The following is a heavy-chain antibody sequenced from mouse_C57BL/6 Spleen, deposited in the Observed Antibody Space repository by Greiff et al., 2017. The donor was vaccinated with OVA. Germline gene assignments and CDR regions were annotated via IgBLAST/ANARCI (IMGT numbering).Heavy chain of an antibody. CDR1: GYTFTSYW. CDR2: IDPSDSET. J-gene: IGHJ2*01. Sequence: QVQLKQPGAELVRPGSSVKLSCKASGYTFTSYWMHWVKQRPIQGLEWIGNIDPSDSETHYNQKFKDKATLTVDKSSSTAYMQLSSLTSEDSAVYYCARLSGYGSSYYFDYWGQGTTLTVSS. V-gene: IGHV1-52*01. D-gene: IGHD1-1*01. CDR3: ARLSGYGSSYYFDY.